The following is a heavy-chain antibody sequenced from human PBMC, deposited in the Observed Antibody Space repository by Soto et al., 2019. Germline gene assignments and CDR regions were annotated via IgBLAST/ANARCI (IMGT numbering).Heavy chain of an antibody. CDR1: GFTFSSYG. CDR3: TAGYRSGTVGG. V-gene: IGHV3-48*02. J-gene: IGHJ4*02. D-gene: IGHD2-15*01. CDR2: ISNSGSII. Sequence: PGGSLRLSCAASGFTFSSYGISWVRQAPGKGLEWVSYISNSGSIIYYADSVKGRFTISRDNARNSLYLQMNNLSDEDTAVYYCTAGYRSGTVGGWGQGTLVTVSS.